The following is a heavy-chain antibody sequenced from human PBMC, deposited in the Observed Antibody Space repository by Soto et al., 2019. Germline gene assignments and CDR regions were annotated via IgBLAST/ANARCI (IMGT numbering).Heavy chain of an antibody. J-gene: IGHJ4*02. D-gene: IGHD6-6*01. V-gene: IGHV3-23*01. CDR1: GFTFSSYA. CDR2: ISGSGGST. Sequence: GGSLRLSCATSGFTFSSYAMSWVRQAPGKGLEWVSAISGSGGSTYYADSVKGRFTISRDNSKNTLYLQMNSLRAEDTAVYYCASRFRQLVQLVWGQGTLVTVSS. CDR3: ASRFRQLVQLV.